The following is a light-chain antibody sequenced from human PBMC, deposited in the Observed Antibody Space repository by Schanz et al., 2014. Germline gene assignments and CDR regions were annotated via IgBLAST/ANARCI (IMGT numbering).Light chain of an antibody. V-gene: IGKV4-1*01. Sequence: DLVMTQSPDSLAVSLGERATIHCKSSQSVLYTSDNKNYLAWYQHKPGQPPKLLISWASTRESGVPDRFSGSGSGTDFNLTISSLQAEDVAVYYCQQYYSTRTFGQGTKVEIK. J-gene: IGKJ1*01. CDR1: QSVLYTSDNKNY. CDR2: WAS. CDR3: QQYYSTRT.